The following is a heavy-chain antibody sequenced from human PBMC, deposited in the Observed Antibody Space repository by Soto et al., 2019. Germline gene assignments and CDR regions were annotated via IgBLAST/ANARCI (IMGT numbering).Heavy chain of an antibody. CDR2: ISYDGSNK. CDR1: GFTFSSYA. CDR3: ARVTCSGGSCYSRVLDY. Sequence: VGSLRLSGAASGFTFSSYAMHWVRQAPGKGLEWAAVISYDGSNKYYADSVKGRFTISRDNSKNTLYLQMNSLRAEDTALYYCARVTCSGGSCYSRVLDYWGQGTLVTVSS. J-gene: IGHJ4*02. V-gene: IGHV3-30-3*01. D-gene: IGHD2-15*01.